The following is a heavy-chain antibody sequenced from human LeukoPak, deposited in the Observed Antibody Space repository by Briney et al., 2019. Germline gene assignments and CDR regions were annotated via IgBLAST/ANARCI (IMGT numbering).Heavy chain of an antibody. CDR2: ISGGGGST. J-gene: IGHJ5*02. D-gene: IGHD1-14*01. V-gene: IGHV3-23*01. CDR1: EFTFSNYA. Sequence: GGSLRLSCAASEFTFSNYAMNWVRQAPGKGLEWVSGISGGGGSTYYADSVKGRFTISRDNSKNTLYLQMDSLRAEDTALYYCARGSGINHYHWIDPWGQGTLVTVSS. CDR3: ARGSGINHYHWIDP.